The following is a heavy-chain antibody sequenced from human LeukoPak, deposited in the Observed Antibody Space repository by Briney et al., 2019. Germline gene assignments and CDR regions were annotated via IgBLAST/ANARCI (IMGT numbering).Heavy chain of an antibody. CDR2: ISAYNGNT. V-gene: IGHV1-18*01. CDR3: ARLPSGSYPKLPFDY. D-gene: IGHD1-26*01. CDR1: GYTFTSYG. Sequence: ASVKVSCKASGYTFTSYGISWVRQAPGQGLEWMGWISAYNGNTNYAQKLQGRVTMTTDTSTSTAYMELRSLRSEDTAVYYCARLPSGSYPKLPFDYWGQGTLVTVSS. J-gene: IGHJ4*02.